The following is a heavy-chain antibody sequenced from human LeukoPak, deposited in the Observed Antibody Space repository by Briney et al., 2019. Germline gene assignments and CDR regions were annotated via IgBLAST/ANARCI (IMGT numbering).Heavy chain of an antibody. J-gene: IGHJ5*02. CDR2: INSDGSST. D-gene: IGHD6-13*01. CDR1: GFTFSSYG. CDR3: ARVRLAAAGTWWFDP. Sequence: GGSLRLSCAASGFTFSSYGMHWVRQAPGKGLVWVSRINSDGSSTSYADSVKGRFTISRDNAKNTLYLQMNSLRAEDTAVYYCARVRLAAAGTWWFDPWGQGTLVTVSS. V-gene: IGHV3-74*01.